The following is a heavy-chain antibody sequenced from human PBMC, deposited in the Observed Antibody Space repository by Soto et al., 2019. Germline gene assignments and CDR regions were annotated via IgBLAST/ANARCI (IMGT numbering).Heavy chain of an antibody. CDR3: AKGLTGGYYYGMDV. Sequence: GGSLRLSCAASGFTFSSYAMSWVRQAPGKGLEWVSAISGSGGSTYYADSVKGRFTISRDNSKNTLYLQMNSLRAEDTAVYYCAKGLTGGYYYGMDVWGQGTTVTVSS. CDR1: GFTFSSYA. J-gene: IGHJ6*02. CDR2: ISGSGGST. D-gene: IGHD1-26*01. V-gene: IGHV3-23*01.